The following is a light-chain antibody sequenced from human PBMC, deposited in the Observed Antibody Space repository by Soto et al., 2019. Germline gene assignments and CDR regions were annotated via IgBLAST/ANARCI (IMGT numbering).Light chain of an antibody. Sequence: EIVLTQSPATLSLSPGDRATLSCRASQSVGSYLGCYQQRPGQAPRLLIYDASNRATGIPARLSGSGSGTDFTLTISSLEPADFAVYYCQQRSDWPSTFGGGTKVEIK. CDR1: QSVGSY. V-gene: IGKV3-11*01. CDR3: QQRSDWPST. J-gene: IGKJ4*01. CDR2: DAS.